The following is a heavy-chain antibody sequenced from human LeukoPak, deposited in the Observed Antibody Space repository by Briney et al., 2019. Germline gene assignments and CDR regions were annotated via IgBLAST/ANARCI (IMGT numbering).Heavy chain of an antibody. CDR1: GYTFGDFY. Sequence: ASVKVSCKASGYTFGDFYIHWVRQAPGQGLEYVGWITPKSGDTYSPQRFQGRVTMTRDASISTAYMELSSLRSDDTAVYFCARVRLADERAWAYWGQGTLVTVSS. V-gene: IGHV1-2*02. CDR2: ITPKSGDT. D-gene: IGHD3-3*02. CDR3: ARVRLADERAWAY. J-gene: IGHJ4*02.